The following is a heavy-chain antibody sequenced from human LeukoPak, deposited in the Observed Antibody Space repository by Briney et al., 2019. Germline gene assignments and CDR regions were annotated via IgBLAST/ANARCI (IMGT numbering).Heavy chain of an antibody. Sequence: SGGSLGLSCAASGFTFSSYSMNWVRQAPGKGLEWVSSISSSSSYIYYADSVKGRFTISRDDAKNSLYLQMNSLRAEDTAVYYCARGTPYNWNYLGDYWGQGTLVTVSS. CDR2: ISSSSSYI. D-gene: IGHD1-7*01. J-gene: IGHJ4*02. CDR3: ARGTPYNWNYLGDY. V-gene: IGHV3-21*01. CDR1: GFTFSSYS.